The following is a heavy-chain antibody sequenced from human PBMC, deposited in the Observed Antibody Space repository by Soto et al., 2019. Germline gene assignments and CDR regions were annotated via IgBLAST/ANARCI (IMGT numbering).Heavy chain of an antibody. CDR2: VCYSGNT. V-gene: IGHV4-39*01. Sequence: LQLQGSGPGLVQPSETLSLTCTVSGGSISSSTFCWGWIRQPPGEGLEWIGGVCYSGNTRYNPSLASRVTISLDTSKHQFSLKVSSVAAADTAVYYCARSPLRDGSYSIPRTFDYWGQGTLVTVSS. CDR3: ARSPLRDGSYSIPRTFDY. D-gene: IGHD1-26*01. CDR1: GGSISSSTFC. J-gene: IGHJ4*02.